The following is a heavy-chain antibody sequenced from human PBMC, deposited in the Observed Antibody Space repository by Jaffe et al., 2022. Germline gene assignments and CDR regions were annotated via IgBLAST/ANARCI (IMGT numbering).Heavy chain of an antibody. Sequence: EVQLVESGGGLVQPGGSLRLSCAASGFTFSSYWMSWVRQAPGKGLEWVANIKQDGSEKYYVDSVKGRFTISRDNAKNSLYLQMNSLRAEDTAVYYCARDPVWDYGSGWRFIFDIWGQGTMVTVSS. CDR2: IKQDGSEK. CDR3: ARDPVWDYGSGWRFIFDI. J-gene: IGHJ3*02. V-gene: IGHV3-7*01. CDR1: GFTFSSYW. D-gene: IGHD3-10*01.